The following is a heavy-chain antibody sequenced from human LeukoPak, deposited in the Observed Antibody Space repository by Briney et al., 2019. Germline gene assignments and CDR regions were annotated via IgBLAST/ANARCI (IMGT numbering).Heavy chain of an antibody. CDR2: IIPILGIA. V-gene: IGHV1-69*04. D-gene: IGHD6-19*01. J-gene: IGHJ5*02. Sequence: GSSVKVSCKASGGTFSSNAISWVRQAPGQGLEWMGRIIPILGIANYAQKFQGRVTITADKSTSTAYMELSSLRSEDTAVYYCARCLLGIAVTPPQDWFDPWGQGTLVTVSS. CDR1: GGTFSSNA. CDR3: ARCLLGIAVTPPQDWFDP.